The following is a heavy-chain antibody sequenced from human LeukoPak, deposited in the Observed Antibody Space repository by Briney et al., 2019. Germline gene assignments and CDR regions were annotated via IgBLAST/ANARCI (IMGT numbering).Heavy chain of an antibody. J-gene: IGHJ4*02. CDR1: GFTFNYYW. D-gene: IGHD3-10*01. Sequence: GGSLRLSCAASGFTFNYYWLTWVRQAPGKGLEWVANIQQDGSEKYYVDSVKGRFIISRDNAKNSLYLQMNSLRAEDTAVYYCARVRKLRTRGVMDPLDYWGQGTLVTVSS. V-gene: IGHV3-7*01. CDR3: ARVRKLRTRGVMDPLDY. CDR2: IQQDGSEK.